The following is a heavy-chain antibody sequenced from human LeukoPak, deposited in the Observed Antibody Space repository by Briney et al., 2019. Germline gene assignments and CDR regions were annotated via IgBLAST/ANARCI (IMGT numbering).Heavy chain of an antibody. D-gene: IGHD6-13*01. J-gene: IGHJ5*02. Sequence: GASVKVSCKASGGTFSSYAISWVRQAPRQGLEWMGGIIPIFGTANYAQRFQGRVTITADESTSTAYMELSSLRSEDTAVYYCARARGPRAAAGKGDWFDPWGQGTLVTVSS. V-gene: IGHV1-69*13. CDR2: IIPIFGTA. CDR1: GGTFSSYA. CDR3: ARARGPRAAAGKGDWFDP.